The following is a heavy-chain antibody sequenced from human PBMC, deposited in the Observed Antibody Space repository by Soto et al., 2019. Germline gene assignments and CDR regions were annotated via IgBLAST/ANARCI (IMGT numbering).Heavy chain of an antibody. J-gene: IGHJ6*03. Sequence: ASLKVCCKASGGTFSSYTISWVRQAPGQGLEWMGRIIPILGIANYAQKFQGRVTITADKSTSTAYMELSSLRSEDTAVYYCARVQGPHYYYYYMDVWGKGTTVTVSS. V-gene: IGHV1-69*02. CDR2: IIPILGIA. CDR1: GGTFSSYT. CDR3: ARVQGPHYYYYYMDV.